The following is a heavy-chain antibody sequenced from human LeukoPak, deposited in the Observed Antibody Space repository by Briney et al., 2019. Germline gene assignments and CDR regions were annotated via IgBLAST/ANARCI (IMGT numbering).Heavy chain of an antibody. CDR2: IYYSGST. V-gene: IGHV4-39*01. D-gene: IGHD2-2*03. CDR3: ARHGSTDYFDY. CDR1: GGSISSTTSY. Sequence: SETLSLTCAVSGGSISSTTSYWGWIRQPPGKGLEWLGRIYYSGSTYYNPSLKSRVTISVDTSNNQFSLRLSSVTAADTAVYYCARHGSTDYFDYWGQGTLVTVSS. J-gene: IGHJ4*02.